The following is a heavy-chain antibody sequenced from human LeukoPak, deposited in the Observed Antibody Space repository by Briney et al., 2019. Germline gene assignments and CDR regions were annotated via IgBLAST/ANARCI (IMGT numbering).Heavy chain of an antibody. Sequence: SETLSLTCTVSGGSISSYYWSWIRQPPGKGLEWIGYIYYSGSTNYNPSLKSRVTISVDPSKNQFSLKLSSVTAADTAVYYCARDSRSGWYSYWGQGTLVTVSS. CDR1: GGSISSYY. CDR3: ARDSRSGWYSY. D-gene: IGHD6-19*01. J-gene: IGHJ4*02. CDR2: IYYSGST. V-gene: IGHV4-59*01.